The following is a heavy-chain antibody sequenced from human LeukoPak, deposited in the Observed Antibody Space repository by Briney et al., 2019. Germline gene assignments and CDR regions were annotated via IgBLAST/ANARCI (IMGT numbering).Heavy chain of an antibody. CDR2: IIPIFGTA. Sequence: SVKVSCKASGGTFSSYAISWVRQAPGQGLEWMGGIIPIFGTANYAQKLQGRVTMTTDASTSTAYMELRSLRSDDTAVYYCARDFFYYDSSGYLGNFDYWGQGTLVTVSS. CDR3: ARDFFYYDSSGYLGNFDY. D-gene: IGHD3-22*01. J-gene: IGHJ4*02. V-gene: IGHV1-69*05. CDR1: GGTFSSYA.